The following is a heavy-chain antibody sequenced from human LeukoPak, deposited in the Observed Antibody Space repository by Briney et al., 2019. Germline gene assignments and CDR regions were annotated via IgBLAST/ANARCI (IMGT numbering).Heavy chain of an antibody. V-gene: IGHV1-46*01. CDR1: GYTFTSYY. CDR2: INPSGGST. CDR3: ARGQDYADWFDP. Sequence: ASVKVSCKASGYTFTSYYMHWVRQAPGQGLEWMGIINPSGGSTSYAQKFQGRVTITADKSTSTAYMELSSLRSEDTAVYYCARGQDYADWFDPWGQGTLVTVSS. D-gene: IGHD4-17*01. J-gene: IGHJ5*02.